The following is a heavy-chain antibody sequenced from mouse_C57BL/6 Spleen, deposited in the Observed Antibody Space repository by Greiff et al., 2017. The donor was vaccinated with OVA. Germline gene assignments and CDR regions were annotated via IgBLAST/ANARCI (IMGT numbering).Heavy chain of an antibody. J-gene: IGHJ2*01. D-gene: IGHD2-1*01. CDR1: GYTFTSYW. V-gene: IGHV1-59*01. CDR3: ARAIYYYYFDY. Sequence: VQLQQPGAELVRPGTSVKLSCKASGYTFTSYWMHWVKQRPGQGLEWIGVIDPSDSYTNYTQKFQGKATLTVATPSSTAYMQISSLTSEDSAFYYCARAIYYYYFDYWGQGTTLTVSS. CDR2: IDPSDSYT.